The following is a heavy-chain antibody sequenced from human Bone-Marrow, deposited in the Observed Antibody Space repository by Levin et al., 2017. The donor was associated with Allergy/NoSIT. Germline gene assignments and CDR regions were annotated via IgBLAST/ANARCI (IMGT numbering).Heavy chain of an antibody. V-gene: IGHV3-48*04. CDR3: ARHDYGGNSGDY. D-gene: IGHD4-23*01. Sequence: GESLKISYAASGFTFSSYSMNWVRQAPGKGLEWISYIGSSSETIYYADSVKGRFTISRDNAKNSLYLQMNSLRAEDTAVYYCARHDYGGNSGDYWGQGTLVTVSS. CDR2: IGSSSETI. CDR1: GFTFSSYS. J-gene: IGHJ4*02.